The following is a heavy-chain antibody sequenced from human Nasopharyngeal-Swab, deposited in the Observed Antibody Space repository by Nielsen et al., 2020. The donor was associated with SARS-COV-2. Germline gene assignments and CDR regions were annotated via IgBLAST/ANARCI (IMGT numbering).Heavy chain of an antibody. CDR3: ARNDEQWLVAFDY. CDR2: MNPNSGNT. CDR1: GYTFTSYD. V-gene: IGHV1-8*01. J-gene: IGHJ4*02. D-gene: IGHD6-19*01. Sequence: ASVKVSCKASGYTFTSYDINWVRQATGQGLEWMGWMNPNSGNTGYAQKFQGRVTMTRNTSISTAYMELSSLRSEDTAVYYCARNDEQWLVAFDYWGQGTLVTVS.